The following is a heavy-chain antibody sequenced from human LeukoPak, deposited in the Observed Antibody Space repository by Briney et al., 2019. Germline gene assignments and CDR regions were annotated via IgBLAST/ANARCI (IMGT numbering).Heavy chain of an antibody. Sequence: SETLSLTCTVSGGSISSGSYYWSWIRQPAGKGLEWIGRIYTSGSTNYNPSLKSRVTISVDTSKNQFSLNLSSVTAADTAVYYCARTGIAAAATDDAFDIRGHGTMVTVSS. CDR3: ARTGIAAAATDDAFDI. J-gene: IGHJ3*02. V-gene: IGHV4-61*02. D-gene: IGHD6-13*01. CDR1: GGSISSGSYY. CDR2: IYTSGST.